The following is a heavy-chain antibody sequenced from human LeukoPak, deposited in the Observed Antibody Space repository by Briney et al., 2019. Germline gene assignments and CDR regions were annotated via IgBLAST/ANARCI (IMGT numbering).Heavy chain of an antibody. CDR3: ARDRGSGGGFDY. Sequence: GSLRLSCAASGFTFSTFWMTWVRQAPGKGLEWIAYIYYTGITNYNPSLKSRVTISVDTSQNQFSLKLSSVIAADTAVYYCARDRGSGGGFDYWGQGTLVTVSS. CDR2: IYYTGIT. CDR1: GFTFSTFW. J-gene: IGHJ4*02. D-gene: IGHD3-16*01. V-gene: IGHV4-59*01.